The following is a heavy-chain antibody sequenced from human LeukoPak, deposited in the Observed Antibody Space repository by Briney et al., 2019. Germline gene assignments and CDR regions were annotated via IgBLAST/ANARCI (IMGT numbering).Heavy chain of an antibody. D-gene: IGHD6-19*01. CDR1: GFTFSSYS. CDR3: ARDRFTSGWYNGY. Sequence: GGSLRLSCAASGFTFSSYSMNWVRQAPGKGLEWVSYISSSSSTIYYADSVKGRFTISRDNAKNSLFLQMNSLRVEDTAVYYCARDRFTSGWYNGYWGQGTLVTVSS. J-gene: IGHJ4*02. CDR2: ISSSSSTI. V-gene: IGHV3-48*01.